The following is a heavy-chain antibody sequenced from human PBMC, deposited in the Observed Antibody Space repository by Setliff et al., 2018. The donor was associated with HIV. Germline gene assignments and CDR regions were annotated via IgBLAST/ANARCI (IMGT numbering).Heavy chain of an antibody. CDR2: ISWNGHRT. CDR3: ARDGRFYDTLTRYYNTHDQYMDV. J-gene: IGHJ6*03. Sequence: PGGSLRLSCAASGFTFNNASMSWVCQAPGKGLEWVSGISWNGHRTDYADSVKGRFTISRDNAKNSLYLEMNSLRPEDTAVYYCARDGRFYDTLTRYYNTHDQYMDVWGTGTTVTVSS. CDR1: GFTFNNAS. D-gene: IGHD3-9*01. V-gene: IGHV3-20*04.